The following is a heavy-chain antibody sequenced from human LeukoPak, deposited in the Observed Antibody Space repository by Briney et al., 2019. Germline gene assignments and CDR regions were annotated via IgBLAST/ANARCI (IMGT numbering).Heavy chain of an antibody. CDR2: IDRDGSNP. Sequence: GSLRLSCAASGFTFSNYWMHWVRQIPGKGPVWVSRIDRDGSNPGYADSVRGRFTIFRDNAKNTLYLQMNSLRFEDTAVYYCARALARRGCMDHWGQGDLVTVSS. CDR3: ARALARRGCMDH. V-gene: IGHV3-74*01. CDR1: GFTFSNYW. D-gene: IGHD6-19*01. J-gene: IGHJ4*02.